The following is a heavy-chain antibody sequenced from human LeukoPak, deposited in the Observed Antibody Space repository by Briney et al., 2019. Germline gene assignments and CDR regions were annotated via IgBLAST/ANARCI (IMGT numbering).Heavy chain of an antibody. CDR1: GGSISSYY. CDR3: AGARGGSGNFDY. V-gene: IGHV4-4*09. J-gene: IGHJ4*02. Sequence: SETLSLTCTVSGGSISSYYWTWIRQPPGEGLEWIGYIYTSGITNYDPSLKSRVSISLDTSKNQFSLRLNSVTAADTAVYYWAGARGGSGNFDYWGQGTLVTVSS. D-gene: IGHD3-16*01. CDR2: IYTSGIT.